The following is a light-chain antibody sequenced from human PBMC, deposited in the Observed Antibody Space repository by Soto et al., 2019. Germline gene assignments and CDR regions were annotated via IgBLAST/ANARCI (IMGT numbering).Light chain of an antibody. Sequence: DIQMTQSPSSLSASVGDRVTITCRASQSISSYLNWYKQKPGKAPKLLIYAASSLQSGGPSRFSGSGSGTDFTLTISSLQPEDFATYYCQQSYSTPQTFGQGTKVEIK. CDR2: AAS. CDR1: QSISSY. J-gene: IGKJ1*01. CDR3: QQSYSTPQT. V-gene: IGKV1-39*01.